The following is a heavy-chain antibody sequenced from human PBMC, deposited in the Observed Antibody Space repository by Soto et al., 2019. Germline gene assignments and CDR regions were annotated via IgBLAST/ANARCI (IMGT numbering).Heavy chain of an antibody. J-gene: IGHJ4*02. D-gene: IGHD5-18*01. V-gene: IGHV1-3*04. Sequence: GASVKVSCKASGYTFTPYAIHWVRQAPGQRLEWMGWINTATGNTRFSQRFQGRVTLTRDTSATTTYMELNSLRAEDTAVYYCARGYSYTQPVFDYWGLGTLVTVSS. CDR3: ARGYSYTQPVFDY. CDR1: GYTFTPYA. CDR2: INTATGNT.